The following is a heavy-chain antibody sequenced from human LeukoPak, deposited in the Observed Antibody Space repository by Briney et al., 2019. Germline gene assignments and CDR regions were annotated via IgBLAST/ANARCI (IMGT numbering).Heavy chain of an antibody. CDR3: AKVVYSGYGPADY. D-gene: IGHD5-12*01. Sequence: GGSLRLSCVASGFTFSSYAMSWVRQAPGKGLEWVSTISGSGGGTYYTDSVKGRFTISRDNSKNTLYLQLSSLRAEETAVYYCAKVVYSGYGPADYWGQGTLVTVSS. CDR1: GFTFSSYA. J-gene: IGHJ4*02. V-gene: IGHV3-23*01. CDR2: ISGSGGGT.